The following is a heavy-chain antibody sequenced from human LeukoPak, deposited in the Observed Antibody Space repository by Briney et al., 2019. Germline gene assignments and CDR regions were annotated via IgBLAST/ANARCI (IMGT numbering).Heavy chain of an antibody. CDR2: IYYSGST. J-gene: IGHJ3*02. CDR3: ARALWGRAFDI. D-gene: IGHD3-10*01. V-gene: IGHV4-30-4*01. CDR1: GGSISSGDYY. Sequence: SETLSLTCTVSGGSISSGDYYWNWIRQPPGKGLEWIGYIYYSGSTYYNPSLKSRVTISVDTPKNQFSLKLSSVTAADTAVYYCARALWGRAFDIWGQGTMVTVSS.